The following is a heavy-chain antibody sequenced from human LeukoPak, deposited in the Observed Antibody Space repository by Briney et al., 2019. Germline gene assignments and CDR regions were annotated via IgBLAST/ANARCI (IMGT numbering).Heavy chain of an antibody. J-gene: IGHJ4*02. CDR2: ISAYNGNT. CDR1: GYTFTSYG. CDR3: AREASVEYYDFWSGYPQNPVDY. V-gene: IGHV1-18*01. Sequence: ASVKVSCKASGYTFTSYGISWVRQAPGQGLEWMGWISAYNGNTNYAQKLQSRVTMTTDTSTSTAYMELRSLRSDDTAVYYCAREASVEYYDFWSGYPQNPVDYWGQGTLVTVSS. D-gene: IGHD3-3*01.